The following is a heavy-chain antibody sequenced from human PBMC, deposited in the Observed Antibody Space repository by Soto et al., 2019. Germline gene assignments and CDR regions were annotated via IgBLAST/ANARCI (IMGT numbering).Heavy chain of an antibody. D-gene: IGHD3-10*01. CDR2: IVPIFGAT. CDR3: AANSLGGGSQGDV. Sequence: GASVKVSCQASGDTFSSYSISWVRQAPGQGLEWMGGIVPIFGATVYAPRLQGRVTITADGPTSTSYMELSGLTFEDTAVYYCAANSLGGGSQGDVWGQGTTVT. V-gene: IGHV1-69*13. CDR1: GDTFSSYS. J-gene: IGHJ6*02.